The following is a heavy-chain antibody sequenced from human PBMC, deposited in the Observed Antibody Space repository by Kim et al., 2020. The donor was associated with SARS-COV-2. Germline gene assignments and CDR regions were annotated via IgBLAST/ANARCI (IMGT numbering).Heavy chain of an antibody. J-gene: IGHJ4*02. Sequence: SGPTLVNPTQTLTLTCTFSGFSLSTSGVGVGWIRQPPGKALEWLALIYWDDDKRYSPSLKSRLTITKDTSKNQVVLTMTNMDPVDTATYYCAHSRTYYYGSGSYYNVDYWGQGTLVTVSS. CDR1: GFSLSTSGVG. CDR2: IYWDDDK. V-gene: IGHV2-5*02. D-gene: IGHD3-10*01. CDR3: AHSRTYYYGSGSYYNVDY.